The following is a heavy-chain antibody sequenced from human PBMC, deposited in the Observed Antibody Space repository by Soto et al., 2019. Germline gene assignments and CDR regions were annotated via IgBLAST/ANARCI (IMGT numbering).Heavy chain of an antibody. CDR1: GFTFSSYG. V-gene: IGHV3-30*18. CDR3: AKDRDDSSGYYPGY. Sequence: AGGSLRLSCAASGFTFSSYGMHWVRQAPGKGLEWVAVISYDGSNKYYADSVKGRFTISRDNSKNTLYLQMNSLRAEDTAVYYCAKDRDDSSGYYPGYWGQGTLVTVSS. D-gene: IGHD3-22*01. CDR2: ISYDGSNK. J-gene: IGHJ4*02.